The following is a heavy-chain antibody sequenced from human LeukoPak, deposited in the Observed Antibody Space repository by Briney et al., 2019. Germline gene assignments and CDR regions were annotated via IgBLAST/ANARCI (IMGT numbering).Heavy chain of an antibody. CDR3: ARGDGDYVSY. CDR1: GGSISSYY. Sequence: SETLSLTCTVSGGSISSYYWSWIRQPPGKGLEWIGYIYYSGSTNYNPSLKSRVTISVDTSKNQFSLKLSSVTAAGTAVYYCARGDGDYVSYWGQGTLVTVSP. J-gene: IGHJ4*02. V-gene: IGHV4-59*01. CDR2: IYYSGST. D-gene: IGHD4-17*01.